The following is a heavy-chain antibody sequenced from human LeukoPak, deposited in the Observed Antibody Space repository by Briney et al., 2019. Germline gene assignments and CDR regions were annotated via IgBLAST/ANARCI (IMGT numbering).Heavy chain of an antibody. CDR1: GFIFSTYD. Sequence: GGSLRLSCAASGFIFSTYDMHWVRQAPGKGLEWVSSISSSSSYIYYAGSVKGRFTISRDNAKNSLYLQMNSLRAEDTAVYYCARERIHSMDVWGQGTTVTVSS. D-gene: IGHD2-15*01. J-gene: IGHJ6*02. CDR2: ISSSSSYI. V-gene: IGHV3-21*01. CDR3: ARERIHSMDV.